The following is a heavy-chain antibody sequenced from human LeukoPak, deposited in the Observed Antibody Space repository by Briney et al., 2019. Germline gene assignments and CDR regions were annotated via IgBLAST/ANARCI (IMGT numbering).Heavy chain of an antibody. D-gene: IGHD3-10*01. J-gene: IGHJ4*02. CDR2: ISSTSTNI. V-gene: IGHV3-48*01. CDR3: ARGTYASGNSY. Sequence: GGSLRLSCAASGFSFSDFNMNWVRQAPGRGLEWISYISSTSTNIYYADSVKGRFTISRDNAKNSLYLQMSSLRAEDTAIYYCARGTYASGNSYWGQGTLVTVSS. CDR1: GFSFSDFN.